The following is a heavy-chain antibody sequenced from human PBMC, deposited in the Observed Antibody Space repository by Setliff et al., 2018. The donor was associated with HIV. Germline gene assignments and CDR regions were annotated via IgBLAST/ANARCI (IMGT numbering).Heavy chain of an antibody. V-gene: IGHV3-30*02. CDR2: SVPDGTRA. Sequence: GGSLRLSCAASGITFSSIDIHWVRQAPGRRPEWVAHSVPDGTRAYYSDSVKGRFTISRDNSKNTVYLQMNSLRVVDTAVYFCAKNLYRSPWSPLDYWGQGALVTVSS. CDR3: AKNLYRSPWSPLDY. CDR1: GITFSSID. J-gene: IGHJ4*02. D-gene: IGHD6-19*01.